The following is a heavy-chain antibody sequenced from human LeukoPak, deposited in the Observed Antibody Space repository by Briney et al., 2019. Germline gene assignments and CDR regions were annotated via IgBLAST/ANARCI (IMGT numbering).Heavy chain of an antibody. CDR3: ASGPRRALRFLDHAHFDY. Sequence: SETLSLTCTVSGGSISSSSYYWSWIRQPAGKGLEWIGRIYTSGSTNYNPSLKSRVAMSVDTSKNQFSLKLSSVTAADTAVYYCASGPRRALRFLDHAHFDYWGQGTLVTVSS. V-gene: IGHV4-61*02. D-gene: IGHD3-3*01. J-gene: IGHJ4*02. CDR1: GGSISSSSYY. CDR2: IYTSGST.